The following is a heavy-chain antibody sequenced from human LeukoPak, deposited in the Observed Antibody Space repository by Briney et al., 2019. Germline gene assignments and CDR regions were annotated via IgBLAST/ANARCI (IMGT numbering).Heavy chain of an antibody. V-gene: IGHV3-74*01. CDR2: IISDGSSA. CDR1: GFTFSSYW. J-gene: IGHJ4*02. D-gene: IGHD6-19*01. Sequence: PGGSLRLSCAASGFTFSSYWMHWVRQAPGKGLVWVSRIISDGSSATHADSVKGRFTVSRDNSKNTLYLQINSLRGEDTAVYYCAKGKYSSGGVPDYWGQGTLVTVSS. CDR3: AKGKYSSGGVPDY.